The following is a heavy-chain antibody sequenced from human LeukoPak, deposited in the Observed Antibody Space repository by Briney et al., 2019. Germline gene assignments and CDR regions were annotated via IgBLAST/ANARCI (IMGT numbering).Heavy chain of an antibody. D-gene: IGHD2-2*01. V-gene: IGHV3-9*01. CDR1: GFTFDDYA. J-gene: IGHJ3*02. CDR3: AKEVVPAAMRFDAFDI. Sequence: GGSLRLSCAASGFTFDDYAMHWVRQAPRKGLEWVSGISWISGSIVYADSVKGRVTISRDNAKHSLYLQMNSLRAEDTALYYCAKEVVPAAMRFDAFDIWGQGTMVTVSS. CDR2: ISWISGSI.